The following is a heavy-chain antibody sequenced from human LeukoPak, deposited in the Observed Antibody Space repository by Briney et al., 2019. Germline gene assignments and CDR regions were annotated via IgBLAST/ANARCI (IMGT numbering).Heavy chain of an antibody. J-gene: IGHJ4*02. CDR2: INHSGST. V-gene: IGHV4-34*01. CDR1: GGSFSGYY. Sequence: SETLSLTCAVYGGSFSGYYWNWIRQPPGKGLEWIGEINHSGSTNYNPSLKSRVTISVDTSKNQFSLKLSSVTAADTAVYYCARREDGSNLGYFTYWGKGPLATV. D-gene: IGHD5-24*01. CDR3: ARREDGSNLGYFTY.